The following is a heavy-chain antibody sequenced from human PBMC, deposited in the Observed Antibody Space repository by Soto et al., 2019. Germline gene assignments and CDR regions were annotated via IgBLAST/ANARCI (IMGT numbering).Heavy chain of an antibody. CDR1: GGSISSYY. V-gene: IGHV4-59*01. J-gene: IGHJ4*02. CDR3: ARVNESSSSWYFDY. Sequence: QVQLQESGPGLVKPSETLSLTCAVSGGSISSYYWSWIRQPPGKGLEWIVYIYYSGSNNYNPSLKSRVTISVDTSKNQFSLKLSSVTAADTAVYYCARVNESSSSWYFDYWGQGTLVTVSS. D-gene: IGHD6-13*01. CDR2: IYYSGSN.